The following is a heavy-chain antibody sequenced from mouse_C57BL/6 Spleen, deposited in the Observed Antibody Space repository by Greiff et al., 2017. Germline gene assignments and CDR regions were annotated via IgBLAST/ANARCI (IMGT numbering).Heavy chain of an antibody. Sequence: EVQLVESGGGLVKPGGSLKLSCAASGFTFSSYAMSWVRQTPEKRLEWVATISDGGSYTYYPDNVKGRFTISRDNAKNNLYLQMSQLKSEDTAMYYCARGRGDPSYGNYDWYFDVWGTGTTVTVSS. D-gene: IGHD2-1*01. CDR3: ARGRGDPSYGNYDWYFDV. CDR2: ISDGGSYT. CDR1: GFTFSSYA. J-gene: IGHJ1*03. V-gene: IGHV5-4*01.